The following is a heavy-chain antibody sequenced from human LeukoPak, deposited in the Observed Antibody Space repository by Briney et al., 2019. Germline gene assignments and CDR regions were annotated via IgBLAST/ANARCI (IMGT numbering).Heavy chain of an antibody. CDR3: ARVGSIAAAGRDWFDP. D-gene: IGHD6-13*01. V-gene: IGHV1-2*02. CDR2: INPNSGGT. Sequence: ASVKVSCKASGYTFTGYYMHWVRQAPGQGLEWMGWINPNSGGTNYAQKFQGRVTMTRDTSISTAYMELSRLRSDDTAVYYCARVGSIAAAGRDWFDPWGQGTLVTVSS. CDR1: GYTFTGYY. J-gene: IGHJ5*02.